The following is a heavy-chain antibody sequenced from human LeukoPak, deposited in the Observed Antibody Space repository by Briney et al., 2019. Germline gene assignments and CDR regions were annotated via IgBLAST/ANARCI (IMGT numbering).Heavy chain of an antibody. J-gene: IGHJ3*02. CDR3: AREYPDVAASMGALRI. Sequence: ASVKVSCKASGYTFTSYYMHWVRQAPGQGLEWMGIINPSGGSTSYAQKFQGRVTMTRDMSTSTVYMELSSLRSEDTAVYYCAREYPDVAASMGALRIWGQGTMVTVSS. CDR2: INPSGGST. CDR1: GYTFTSYY. D-gene: IGHD2/OR15-2a*01. V-gene: IGHV1-46*01.